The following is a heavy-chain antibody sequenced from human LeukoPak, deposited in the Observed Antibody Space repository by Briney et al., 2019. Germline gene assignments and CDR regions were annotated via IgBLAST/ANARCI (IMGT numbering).Heavy chain of an antibody. V-gene: IGHV4-38-2*01. CDR2: IYHGGST. D-gene: IGHD1-7*01. CDR3: ARVDNWSYPY. J-gene: IGHJ4*02. CDR1: GYSISSDYY. Sequence: SETLSLTCAVSGYSISSDYYWGWIRHPPGKGLQWIGSIYHGGSTYYNPSLESRVTISVDTSKNQFSLKVSSVTAADTAVYYCARVDNWSYPYWGQGILVTVSS.